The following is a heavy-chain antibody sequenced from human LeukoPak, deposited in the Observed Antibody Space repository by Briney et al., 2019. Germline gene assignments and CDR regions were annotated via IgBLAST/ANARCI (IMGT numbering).Heavy chain of an antibody. J-gene: IGHJ6*02. CDR2: ISGSAGNT. Sequence: GGSLRLYCAASGFTFSSYAMSWVRQAPGKGLEWVSAISGSAGNTYYADSVKGRFTISRDNSKNTLYLQMNSLRAEDTAVYYCARGTIFGVVIRDYYYHGMDVWGQGTTVTVSS. D-gene: IGHD3-3*01. V-gene: IGHV3-23*01. CDR1: GFTFSSYA. CDR3: ARGTIFGVVIRDYYYHGMDV.